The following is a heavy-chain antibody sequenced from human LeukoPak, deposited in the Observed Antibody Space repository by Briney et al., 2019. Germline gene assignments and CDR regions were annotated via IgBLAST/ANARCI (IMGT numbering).Heavy chain of an antibody. J-gene: IGHJ6*02. CDR3: ARDSRQAGMDV. CDR2: IYYSGST. D-gene: IGHD2/OR15-2a*01. V-gene: IGHV4-59*01. CDR1: GGSISSYY. Sequence: SETLSLTCTVSGGSISSYYWSWIRQLPGKGLEWIGYIYYSGSTNYNPSLKSRVTISVDTSKNQFSLKLSSVTAADTAVYYCARDSRQAGMDVWGQGTTVTVSS.